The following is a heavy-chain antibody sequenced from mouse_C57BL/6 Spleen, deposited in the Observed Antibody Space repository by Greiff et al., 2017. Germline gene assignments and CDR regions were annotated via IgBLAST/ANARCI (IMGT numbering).Heavy chain of an antibody. D-gene: IGHD2-5*01. J-gene: IGHJ3*01. CDR1: GYAFSSYW. CDR2: IYPGDGDT. CDR3: AREDSNYPAWFAY. V-gene: IGHV1-80*01. Sequence: VQLKQSGAELVKPGASVKISCKASGYAFSSYWMNWVKQRPGKGLEWIGQIYPGDGDTNYNGKFKGKATLTADKSSSTAYMQLSSLTSEDSAVYFCAREDSNYPAWFAYWGQGTLVTVSA.